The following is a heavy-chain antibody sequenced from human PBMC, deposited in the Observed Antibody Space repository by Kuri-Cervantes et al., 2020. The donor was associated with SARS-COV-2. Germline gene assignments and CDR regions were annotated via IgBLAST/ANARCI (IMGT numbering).Heavy chain of an antibody. CDR2: LYSSGST. V-gene: IGHV3-53*01. J-gene: IGHJ6*02. Sequence: AETLSLTCAASGCNFGSYWRHWVRQGPGKGLEWVTVLYSSGSTFYADSVKGRFTISRDNAKNSQYLQMNSLRAEDTAVYYCAREKLLPMDVWGQGTTVTVSS. D-gene: IGHD2-15*01. CDR3: AREKLLPMDV. CDR1: GCNFGSYW.